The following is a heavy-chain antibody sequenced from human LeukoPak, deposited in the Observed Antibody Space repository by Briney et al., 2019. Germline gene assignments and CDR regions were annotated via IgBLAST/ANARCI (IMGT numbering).Heavy chain of an antibody. Sequence: GGSLRLSCAASAFPFRNYAMHWLRQAPGKGLEWVAVIASDGKDKHLADSVKGRFTISRDNSRNTLFLQMNSLRTEDTAIYYCAKDGATPAAGYYFDYWGQGTPVTVSS. CDR1: AFPFRNYA. CDR3: AKDGATPAAGYYFDY. J-gene: IGHJ4*02. CDR2: IASDGKDK. D-gene: IGHD6-13*01. V-gene: IGHV3-30*18.